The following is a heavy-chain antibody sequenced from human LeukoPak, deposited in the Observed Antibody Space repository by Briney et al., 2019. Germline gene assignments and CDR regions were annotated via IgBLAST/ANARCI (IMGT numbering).Heavy chain of an antibody. D-gene: IGHD3-10*01. J-gene: IGHJ4*02. CDR1: GYTLTELS. CDR3: ATDRTYYYGSGSYMDY. V-gene: IGHV1-24*01. CDR2: FDPENGET. Sequence: ASVKVSCKVSGYTLTELSTHWVRQAPGKGLEWMGGFDPENGETIYAQKFQGRVTITEDTSTDTAYMELSSLRSEDTAVYYCATDRTYYYGSGSYMDYWGQGTLVTVSS.